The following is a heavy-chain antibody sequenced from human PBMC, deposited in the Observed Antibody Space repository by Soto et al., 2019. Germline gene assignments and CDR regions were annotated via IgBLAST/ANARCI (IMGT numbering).Heavy chain of an antibody. CDR2: FDPEDGET. J-gene: IGHJ4*02. D-gene: IGHD6-19*01. V-gene: IGHV1-24*01. CDR3: ATFLGSYSSGWYLDY. Sequence: ASVKVSCKVSGYTLTELSMHWVRQAPGKGLEWMGGFDPEDGETIYAQKFQGRVTMTEDTSTDTAYMELSSLRSEDTAVYYCATFLGSYSSGWYLDYWGQGTLVTVSS. CDR1: GYTLTELS.